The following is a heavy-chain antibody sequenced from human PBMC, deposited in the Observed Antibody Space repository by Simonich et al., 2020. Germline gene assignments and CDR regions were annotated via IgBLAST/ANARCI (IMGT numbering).Heavy chain of an antibody. CDR3: ARHAGFAFDI. Sequence: QLQLQESGPGLVKPSETLSLTCTVSGGSISSSSYYWGWIRQPPGKGLEWIGSIYYSGGTYYTPSLKSRVTISVDTAKNQFSLKLSSVTAADTAVYYCARHAGFAFDIWGQGTMVTVSS. CDR2: IYYSGGT. V-gene: IGHV4-39*01. CDR1: GGSISSSSYY. J-gene: IGHJ3*02. D-gene: IGHD6-13*01.